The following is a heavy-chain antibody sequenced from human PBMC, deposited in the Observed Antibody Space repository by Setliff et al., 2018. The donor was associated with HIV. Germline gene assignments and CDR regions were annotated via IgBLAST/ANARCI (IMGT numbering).Heavy chain of an antibody. V-gene: IGHV4-31*03. CDR1: GDSIRSSDTY. J-gene: IGHJ6*02. CDR2: IFYSGTA. CDR3: ARDANYYESGGPPLHGMDV. D-gene: IGHD3-22*01. Sequence: PSETLSLTCTVSGDSIRSSDTYWSWIRQHPGKGLEWIGYIFYSGTAYYNPSLKSRVTISVDRSRNQFSLKLNSVTAADTAVYYCARDANYYESGGPPLHGMDVWGQGTTVTVCS.